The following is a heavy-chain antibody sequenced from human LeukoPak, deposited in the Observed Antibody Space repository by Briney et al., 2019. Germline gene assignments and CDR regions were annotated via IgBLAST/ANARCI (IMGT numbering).Heavy chain of an antibody. Sequence: TLSLTCTVSGGSISSGGYYWSWIRQHPGKGLEWIGYIYYSGSTYYNPSLKSRVTISVDTSKNQFSLKLSSVTAADTAVYYCARVVGYSSSWYMKYYYYYYMDVWGKGTTVTVSS. CDR1: GGSISSGGYY. CDR2: IYYSGST. D-gene: IGHD6-13*01. V-gene: IGHV4-31*03. CDR3: ARVVGYSSSWYMKYYYYYYMDV. J-gene: IGHJ6*03.